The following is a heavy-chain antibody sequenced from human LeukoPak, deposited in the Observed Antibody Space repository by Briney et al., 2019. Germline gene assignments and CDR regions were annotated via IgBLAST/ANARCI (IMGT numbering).Heavy chain of an antibody. CDR1: GFTVSSNY. V-gene: IGHV3-21*04. Sequence: GGSLRLSCAASGFTVSSNYMNWVRQAPGKGLEWVSSISSSSSYIYYADSVKGRFTISRDNSKNTLYLQMNSLRAEDTAVYYCAKKSGDFWSGYRAFDYWGQGTLVTVSS. CDR3: AKKSGDFWSGYRAFDY. CDR2: ISSSSSYI. J-gene: IGHJ4*02. D-gene: IGHD3-3*01.